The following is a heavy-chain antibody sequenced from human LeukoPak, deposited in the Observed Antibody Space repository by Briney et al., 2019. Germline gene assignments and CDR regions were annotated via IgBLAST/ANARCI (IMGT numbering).Heavy chain of an antibody. Sequence: SETLSLTCSVSGLSMTNYYWSRIRQPPGKGLEWIAYSHNNGDTNYNPSLKSRITISVDTSKNEFSLTLSSVTAADAAVYYCARRPGSTAAFDIWGQGTTVTVSA. D-gene: IGHD5-18*01. V-gene: IGHV4-59*08. CDR3: ARRPGSTAAFDI. CDR1: GLSMTNYY. CDR2: SHNNGDT. J-gene: IGHJ3*02.